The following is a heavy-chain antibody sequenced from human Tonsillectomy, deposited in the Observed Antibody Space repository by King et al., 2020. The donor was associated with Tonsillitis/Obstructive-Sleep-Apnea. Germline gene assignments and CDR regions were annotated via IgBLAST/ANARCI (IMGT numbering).Heavy chain of an antibody. CDR3: VGGELSWGDYDFWSGYLGADFDY. J-gene: IGHJ4*02. CDR1: GGSVSSGSYY. V-gene: IGHV4-61*01. Sequence: VQLQESGPGLVKPSETLSLTCTVSGGSVSSGSYYWSWIRQPPGKGLEWIGSIYYSGSTNYNPSLKSRVTISVDTSKNQFSLKLSSVTAADTAVYYCVGGELSWGDYDFWSGYLGADFDYWGQGTLVTVSS. CDR2: IYYSGST. D-gene: IGHD3-3*01.